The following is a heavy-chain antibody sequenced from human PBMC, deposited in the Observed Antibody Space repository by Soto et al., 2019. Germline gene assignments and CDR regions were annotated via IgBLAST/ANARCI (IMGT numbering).Heavy chain of an antibody. D-gene: IGHD3-10*01. Sequence: GGSLRLSCAASGFTFSSYAMSWVRQAPGKGQEWVSAISGSGGSTYYADSVKGRFTISRDNSKNTLYLQMNSLRAEDTAVYYCAKVRVPDYYYYGMDVWGQGTTVTVSS. V-gene: IGHV3-23*01. CDR1: GFTFSSYA. CDR2: ISGSGGST. J-gene: IGHJ6*02. CDR3: AKVRVPDYYYYGMDV.